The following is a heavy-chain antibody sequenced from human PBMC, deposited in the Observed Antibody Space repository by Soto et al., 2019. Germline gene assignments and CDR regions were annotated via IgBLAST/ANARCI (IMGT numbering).Heavy chain of an antibody. J-gene: IGHJ4*02. D-gene: IGHD1-7*01. V-gene: IGHV3-23*01. Sequence: EVRLLESGGGLVKPGGSLRLSCATSGLTFSNYAMSWVRQAPGGGPGWVSSISGSSSTTYYADSVRGRFTISRDRSKNTLYLQMSSLRAEDTALYYCAKNQERELPRVIDFWGQGTLVTVSS. CDR3: AKNQERELPRVIDF. CDR1: GLTFSNYA. CDR2: ISGSSSTT.